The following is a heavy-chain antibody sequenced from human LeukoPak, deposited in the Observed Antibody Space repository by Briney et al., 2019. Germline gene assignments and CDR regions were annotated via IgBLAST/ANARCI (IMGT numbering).Heavy chain of an antibody. CDR1: IGSISSQPDY. V-gene: IGHV4-39*01. Sequence: SETLSLNCTVSIGSISSQPDYWVWIRQTPGQGLEWIASIHYRGHTFYNPSLKSRITISVDTSKNQMSLWLNSVTAADTAVYYCAKQRASRGEWAFDIWGQGTRVIVS. J-gene: IGHJ3*02. D-gene: IGHD3-10*01. CDR3: AKQRASRGEWAFDI. CDR2: IHYRGHT.